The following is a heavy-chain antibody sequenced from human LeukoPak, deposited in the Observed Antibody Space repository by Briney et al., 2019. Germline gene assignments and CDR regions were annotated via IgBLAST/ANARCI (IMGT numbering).Heavy chain of an antibody. Sequence: GGSLRLSCAASGFTFSTYAMSWVRKAPGRGLEGVSAISGTGGSTYYADSVKGRFTISRDNSKNTLYLQMNSLRAEDTAVYYCAKQYSSFYLDYWGQGTLVTVSS. CDR1: GFTFSTYA. J-gene: IGHJ4*02. V-gene: IGHV3-23*01. D-gene: IGHD6-6*01. CDR2: ISGTGGST. CDR3: AKQYSSFYLDY.